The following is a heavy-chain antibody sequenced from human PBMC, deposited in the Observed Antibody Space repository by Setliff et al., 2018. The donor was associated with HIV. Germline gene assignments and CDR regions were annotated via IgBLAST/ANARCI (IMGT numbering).Heavy chain of an antibody. CDR1: GYSISSGYY. V-gene: IGHV4-38-2*01. Sequence: LETLSLTCAVSGYSISSGYYWGWIRQPPGGGLEWIGNIYHSGGTHYTPSLRSRVTISVDTSKNHFSLKLSSVTAADTAVYYCARGQYCGGGSCYSPSYNWFDPWGQGTLVTVSS. CDR2: IYHSGGT. CDR3: ARGQYCGGGSCYSPSYNWFDP. D-gene: IGHD2-15*01. J-gene: IGHJ5*02.